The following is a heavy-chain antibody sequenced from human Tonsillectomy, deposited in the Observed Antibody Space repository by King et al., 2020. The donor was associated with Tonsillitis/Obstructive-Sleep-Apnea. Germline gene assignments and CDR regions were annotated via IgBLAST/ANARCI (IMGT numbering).Heavy chain of an antibody. CDR3: AKGTDSSSPAFDY. Sequence: VQLVESGGGLVQPGGSLRLSCAASGFTFSSYAMSWVRQAPGKGLEWVSVISGSGSSTYYADSVKGRFTFSRDNSKNTLYLQMNSLRDEDTAVYYCAKGTDSSSPAFDYWGQGPLVTVSS. CDR1: GFTFSSYA. J-gene: IGHJ4*02. D-gene: IGHD6-6*01. CDR2: ISGSGSST. V-gene: IGHV3-23*04.